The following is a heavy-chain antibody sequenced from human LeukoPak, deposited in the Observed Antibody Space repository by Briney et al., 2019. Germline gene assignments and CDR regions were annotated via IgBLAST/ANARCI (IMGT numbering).Heavy chain of an antibody. CDR3: ARGSGRWLQLGY. J-gene: IGHJ4*02. CDR1: GGSFSGYY. CDR2: INHSGST. D-gene: IGHD5-24*01. Sequence: SETMSLTCAVYGGSFSGYYWSWNRQPQGKGREWNGEINHSGSTNNHPSLKSRVTLSVNTSKNQFSRKLSALTASETAWFYWARGSGRWLQLGYWGQGTLVTVSS. V-gene: IGHV4-34*01.